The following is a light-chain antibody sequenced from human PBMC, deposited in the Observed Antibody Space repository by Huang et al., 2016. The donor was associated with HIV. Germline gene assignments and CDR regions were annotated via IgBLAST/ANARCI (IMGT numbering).Light chain of an antibody. Sequence: EIVMTQSPVTLSVSPGERATLSCRASQTAGSDVAWYQQKPGQTPRLLIYDVSTRATGIPARFSGSGSGTEFTLTISSLQAEDFAVYYCQQYDDWPLTFGGGTKVENK. CDR2: DVS. CDR1: QTAGSD. V-gene: IGKV3-15*01. J-gene: IGKJ4*01. CDR3: QQYDDWPLT.